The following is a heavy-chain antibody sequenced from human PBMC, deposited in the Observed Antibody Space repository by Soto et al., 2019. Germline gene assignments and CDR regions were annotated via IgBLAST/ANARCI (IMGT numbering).Heavy chain of an antibody. Sequence: QVQMVQSGAEVKKPGASVKVSCKASGNSFTGYYVHWVRQAPGQGLEWMGWINPKSGGTKYAQKFQGRVTMPRDTSINTAYMELSSLRSDDTAVYFCARDGVVPTMDWGQGTLVTVSS. CDR1: GNSFTGYY. J-gene: IGHJ4*02. D-gene: IGHD5-12*01. CDR3: ARDGVVPTMD. V-gene: IGHV1-2*02. CDR2: INPKSGGT.